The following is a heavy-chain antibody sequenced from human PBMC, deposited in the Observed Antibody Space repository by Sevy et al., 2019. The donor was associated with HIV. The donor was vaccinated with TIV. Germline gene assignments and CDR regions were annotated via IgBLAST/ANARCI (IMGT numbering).Heavy chain of an antibody. D-gene: IGHD2-15*01. CDR1: EFTFSNVW. CDR2: IKSKIDGGTT. Sequence: GGSLRLSCAAFEFTFSNVWMSWVRQAPGKGLEWVGRIKSKIDGGTTDYAATVKGRITILRVDSKNTLYLQMISLKIEGTAVYDWTTEPEGLGYCSGGSGSGYWGQGTQVTVSS. V-gene: IGHV3-15*01. CDR3: TTEPEGLGYCSGGSGSGY. J-gene: IGHJ4*02.